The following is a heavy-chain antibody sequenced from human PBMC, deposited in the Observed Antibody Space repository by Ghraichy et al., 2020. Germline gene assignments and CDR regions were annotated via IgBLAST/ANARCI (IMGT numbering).Heavy chain of an antibody. CDR2: INGDDGST. Sequence: LTCAASGFTFDDYAMHWVRQVPGKGLEWVSVINGDDGSTYYADSVKGRFTISRDNSKNSLYLQMNSLRTDDTALYYCAKEGPASAFDIWGQGTMVTVSS. J-gene: IGHJ3*02. CDR3: AKEGPASAFDI. V-gene: IGHV3-43*02. CDR1: GFTFDDYA.